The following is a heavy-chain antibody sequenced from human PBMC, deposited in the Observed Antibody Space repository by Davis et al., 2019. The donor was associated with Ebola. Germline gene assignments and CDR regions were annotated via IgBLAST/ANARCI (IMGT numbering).Heavy chain of an antibody. CDR1: GFTFSSYA. CDR2: ISYDGSNK. CDR3: ARVHYGDYVSY. J-gene: IGHJ4*02. V-gene: IGHV3-30-3*01. Sequence: GGSLRLSCAASGFTFSSYAMHWVRQAPGKGLEWVAVISYDGSNKYYADSVKGRFTISRDNSKNTLYLQMNSLRAEDTAVYYCARVHYGDYVSYWGQGTLVTVSS. D-gene: IGHD4-17*01.